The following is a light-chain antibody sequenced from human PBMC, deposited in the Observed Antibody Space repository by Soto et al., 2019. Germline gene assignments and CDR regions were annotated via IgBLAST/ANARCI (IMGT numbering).Light chain of an antibody. J-gene: IGLJ3*02. CDR2: LEGSGSY. CDR1: SGHSSYI. V-gene: IGLV4-60*02. CDR3: ETWDSNTRV. Sequence: QLVLTQSSSASASLGSSVKLTCTLSSGHSSYIIAWHQQQPGKAPRYLMKLEGSGSYNKGNGVPDRFSDSSSGADRYLTISNLQFEDEADYYCETWDSNTRVFGGGTKLTVL.